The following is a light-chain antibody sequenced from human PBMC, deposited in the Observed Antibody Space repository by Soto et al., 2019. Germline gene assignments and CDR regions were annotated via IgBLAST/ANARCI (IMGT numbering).Light chain of an antibody. Sequence: IQMTQSPSSLSSSVGDRVTITCRASQSISSYLNWYQQKPGKAPELLIYAASTLQSGVPSRFSGSGSGTDFTLTISCLQSEDFATYYCQQYYSFPRTFGQGTKVDIK. J-gene: IGKJ1*01. CDR2: AAS. CDR3: QQYYSFPRT. V-gene: IGKV1-39*01. CDR1: QSISSY.